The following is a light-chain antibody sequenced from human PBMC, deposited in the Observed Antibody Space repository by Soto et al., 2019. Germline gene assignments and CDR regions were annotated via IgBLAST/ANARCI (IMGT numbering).Light chain of an antibody. CDR2: GAS. Sequence: EIVLTQSPGTLSLSPGERATLSCRASQSVGSSYLAWYQQKPGQAPRLLISGASSRATGILDRFSGSGSGTDFTLTISRLEPDDFAMYYCQRYDNSPTWTFGQGTKVEIK. J-gene: IGKJ1*01. CDR3: QRYDNSPTWT. CDR1: QSVGSSY. V-gene: IGKV3-20*01.